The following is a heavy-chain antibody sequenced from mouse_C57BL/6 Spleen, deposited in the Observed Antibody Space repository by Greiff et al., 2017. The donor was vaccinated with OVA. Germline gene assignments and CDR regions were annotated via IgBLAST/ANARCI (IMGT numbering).Heavy chain of an antibody. CDR2: IHPNSGST. CDR3: AKGGFMTTVSNY. CDR1: GYTFTSYW. D-gene: IGHD1-1*01. V-gene: IGHV1-64*01. Sequence: QVQLQQPGAELVKPGASVKLSCKASGYTFTSYWMHWVKQRPGQGLEWIGMIHPNSGSTNYNEKFKSKATLTVDKSSSTAYMQLSSLTSEDSAVYYCAKGGFMTTVSNYWGQGTTLTVSS. J-gene: IGHJ2*01.